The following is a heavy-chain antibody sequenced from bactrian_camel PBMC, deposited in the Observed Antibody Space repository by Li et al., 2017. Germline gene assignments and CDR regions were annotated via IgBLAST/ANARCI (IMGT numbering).Heavy chain of an antibody. D-gene: IGHD6*01. CDR3: VRDLYGGSYNPAY. V-gene: IGHV3S1*01. CDR2: IGIEGGKT. CDR1: VFMFSDYW. Sequence: VQLVESGGGSVQAGGSLTLSCAASVFMFSDYWMSWVRQAPGKGLEWVSVIGIEGGKTYYAQSLEGRFTLSRDIAVDTVYLDMHSLKPDDTGVYYCVRDLYGGSYNPAYWGQGTQVTVS. J-gene: IGHJ4*01.